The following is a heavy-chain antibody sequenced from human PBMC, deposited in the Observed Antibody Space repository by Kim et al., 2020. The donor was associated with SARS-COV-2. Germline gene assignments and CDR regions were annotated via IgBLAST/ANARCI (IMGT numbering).Heavy chain of an antibody. CDR3: ARDSDRYYYYYGMDV. CDR1: GYTFTSYY. CDR2: INPSGGST. Sequence: ASVKVSCKASGYTFTSYYMHWVRQAPGQGLEWMGIINPSGGSTSYAQKFQGRVTMTRDTSTSTVYMELSSLRSEDTAVYYCARDSDRYYYYYGMDVWGQGTTVTVSS. J-gene: IGHJ6*02. V-gene: IGHV1-46*01.